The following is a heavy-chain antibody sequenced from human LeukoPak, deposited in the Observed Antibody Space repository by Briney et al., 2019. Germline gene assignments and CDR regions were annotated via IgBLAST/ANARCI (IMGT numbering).Heavy chain of an antibody. D-gene: IGHD4-17*01. CDR3: ARQLYGSDY. CDR1: GVSFSTYY. V-gene: IGHV4-34*01. CDR2: VNHSGYT. Sequence: SETLSLTCDVSGVSFSTYYWSWIRQSPEKGLEWIGEVNHSGYTNYNPSLKGRVTISVDTSKNQFSLKLSSVTAADTAVYYCARQLYGSDYWGQGTLVAVSS. J-gene: IGHJ4*02.